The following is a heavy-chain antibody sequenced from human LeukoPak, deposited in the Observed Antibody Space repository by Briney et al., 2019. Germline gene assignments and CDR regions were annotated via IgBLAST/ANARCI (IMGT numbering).Heavy chain of an antibody. CDR2: INHSGST. Sequence: SETLSLTCTVSGYSISSGYYWSWIRQPPGKGLEWIGEINHSGSTNYNPSLKSRVTISVDTSKNQFSLKLSSVTAADTAVYYCARGRGCSGGSCYDDYYYYYMDVWGKGTTVTVSS. CDR1: GYSISSGYY. CDR3: ARGRGCSGGSCYDDYYYYYMDV. V-gene: IGHV4-38-2*02. J-gene: IGHJ6*03. D-gene: IGHD2-15*01.